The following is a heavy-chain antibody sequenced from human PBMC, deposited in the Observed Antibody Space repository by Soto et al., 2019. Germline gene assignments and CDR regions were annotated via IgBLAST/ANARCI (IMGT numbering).Heavy chain of an antibody. CDR2: ISYDGSNA. D-gene: IGHD6-13*01. CDR1: VFTFSDYG. Sequence: VGSLRLSCASSVFTFSDYGMHWVRQAPGKWLEWVAVISYDGSNAYYSDSVKGRFTISRDNSKNTLYLQMNSLRDEDTTVYYCAKGEPDGTSNHHYFHYGMEVWGQGTTVNVS. J-gene: IGHJ6*01. V-gene: IGHV3-30*18. CDR3: AKGEPDGTSNHHYFHYGMEV.